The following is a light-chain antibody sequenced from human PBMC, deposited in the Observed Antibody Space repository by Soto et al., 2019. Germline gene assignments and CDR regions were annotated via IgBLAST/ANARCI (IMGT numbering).Light chain of an antibody. CDR2: AAS. Sequence: DIQMTQSPSSVSASVGGTVTITCRASQGISSWLAWYQQIPGQAPKLLIYAASNLQSGVPSRFSGSGSGTDFTLTINSLQPEDFATYYCQQDISFPFTFGPGTKVDV. CDR3: QQDISFPFT. CDR1: QGISSW. J-gene: IGKJ3*01. V-gene: IGKV1-12*01.